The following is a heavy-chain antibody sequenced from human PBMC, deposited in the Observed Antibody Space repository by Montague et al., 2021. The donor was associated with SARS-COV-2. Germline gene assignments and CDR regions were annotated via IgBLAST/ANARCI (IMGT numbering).Heavy chain of an antibody. CDR2: ISYIGKT. J-gene: IGHJ4*02. CDR1: GYSISSGYY. CDR3: VRVVDRRVRDY. Sequence: SETLSLTCSVSGYSISSGYYWGWIRQPRGKGLEWVGCISYIGKTYYSPSLKSRPTISMDSSKNQFSQQARSVTAADTAVYYCVRVVDRRVRDYWGQGTLVTVSS. V-gene: IGHV4-38-2*02. D-gene: IGHD2-21*01.